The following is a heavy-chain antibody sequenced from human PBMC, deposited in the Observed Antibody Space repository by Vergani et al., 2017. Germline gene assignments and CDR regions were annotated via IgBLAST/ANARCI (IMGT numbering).Heavy chain of an antibody. CDR2: IKSKTDGGTT. V-gene: IGHV3-15*01. J-gene: IGHJ3*02. CDR1: GFTFSNAW. Sequence: EVQLVESGGGLVKPGGSLRLSCAASGFTFSNAWMSWVRQAQGKGLEWGGRIKSKTDGGTTDYAAPVKGRFTISRDDSKNTLYLQMNSLKTEDTAVYYCTPGTTYYDILTVDLRAGAFDIGREGSLVTVSS. D-gene: IGHD3-9*01. CDR3: TPGTTYYDILTVDLRAGAFDI.